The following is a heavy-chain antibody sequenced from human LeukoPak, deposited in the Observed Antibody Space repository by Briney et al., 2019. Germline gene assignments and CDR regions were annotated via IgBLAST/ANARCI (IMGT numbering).Heavy chain of an antibody. V-gene: IGHV4-59*01. J-gene: IGHJ3*02. CDR3: AWRQYGYYDYAFDI. D-gene: IGHD4-17*01. Sequence: TSETLSLICTVSGDSISRFYWSWIRQSPGKGLEWIGHIYYGGSAYSNPSLRSRVTISLDTSKNQLSLSLTSVAAADTAVYYCAWRQYGYYDYAFDIWGQGTLVTVSS. CDR2: IYYGGSA. CDR1: GDSISRFY.